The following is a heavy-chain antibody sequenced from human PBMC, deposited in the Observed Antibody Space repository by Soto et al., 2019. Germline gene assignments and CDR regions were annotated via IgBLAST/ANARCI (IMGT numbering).Heavy chain of an antibody. J-gene: IGHJ5*02. D-gene: IGHD2-15*01. CDR2: INRDETST. Sequence: GRSLSLSCGASGFAMSSTWMHWARQAQGKGLVRVTHINRDETSTSNAHTMKDRFTISRDNTKNTLYLQVNSLRAEDTAVYYCVRSYCSGGTCSGWFDPWGQGTLVTVSS. CDR3: VRSYCSGGTCSGWFDP. CDR1: GFAMSSTW. V-gene: IGHV3-74*01.